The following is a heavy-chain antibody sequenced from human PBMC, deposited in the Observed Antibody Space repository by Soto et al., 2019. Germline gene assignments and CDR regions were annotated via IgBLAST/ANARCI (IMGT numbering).Heavy chain of an antibody. CDR2: IYFTGRT. J-gene: IGHJ3*01. CDR3: ARDLVAIGGRVYAFDR. Sequence: QVQLQESGPGLVRPSETLSLTCTVAGDSVSSGSHYWNWIRQAPGKGLEWIGSIYFTGRTNHNPSLTSRVTISVDTSKNHLSLNLTSVTAADTAVYYCARDLVAIGGRVYAFDRWGQGTMVTVSS. V-gene: IGHV4-61*03. D-gene: IGHD2-21*01. CDR1: GDSVSSGSHY.